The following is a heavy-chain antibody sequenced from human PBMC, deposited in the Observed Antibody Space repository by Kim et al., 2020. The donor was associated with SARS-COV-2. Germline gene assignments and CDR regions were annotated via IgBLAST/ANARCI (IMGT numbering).Heavy chain of an antibody. Sequence: NDTPSLKSRVTISVDTSKNQFSRKLSSVTAADTAVYYCARDMGAQGWFDPWGQGTLVTVSS. CDR3: ARDMGAQGWFDP. J-gene: IGHJ5*02. D-gene: IGHD1-26*01. V-gene: IGHV4-59*01.